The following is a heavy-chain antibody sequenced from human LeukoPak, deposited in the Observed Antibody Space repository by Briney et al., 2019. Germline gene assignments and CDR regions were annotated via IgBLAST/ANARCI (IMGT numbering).Heavy chain of an antibody. D-gene: IGHD4-17*01. CDR3: ARGRGRNTNDYGPFDC. CDR1: GGSISSGGYY. CDR2: IYYGGST. V-gene: IGHV4-31*03. J-gene: IGHJ4*02. Sequence: PSETLSLTCTVSGGSISSGGYYWSWVRQHPEKGLEWIGHIYYGGSTYCNPSLKSRITISVDTSQNQFSLELTSVTAADTAVYHCARGRGRNTNDYGPFDCWGQGTLVTVSS.